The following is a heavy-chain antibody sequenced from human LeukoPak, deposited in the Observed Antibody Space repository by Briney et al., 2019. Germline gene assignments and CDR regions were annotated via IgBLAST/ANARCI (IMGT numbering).Heavy chain of an antibody. J-gene: IGHJ4*02. CDR1: GGTFSSYA. CDR3: AKDFYEDTAMVDH. V-gene: IGHV1-69*13. Sequence: SVKVSCKASGGTFSSYAISWVRQAPGQGLEWMGGIIPIFGTANYAQKFQGRVTITADESTSTAYMELSSLRSEDTAVYYCAKDFYEDTAMVDHWGQGILVTVSS. CDR2: IIPIFGTA. D-gene: IGHD5-18*01.